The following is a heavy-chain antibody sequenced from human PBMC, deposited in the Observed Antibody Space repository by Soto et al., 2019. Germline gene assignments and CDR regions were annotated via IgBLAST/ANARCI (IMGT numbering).Heavy chain of an antibody. CDR3: AADATAWQQMVPSDY. CDR2: IAVGSGYT. Sequence: GASVMVSCKASGFTFTSSAFQWVRQARGQRLEWIGWIAVGSGYTNYAQRFQDRVTLTRDMSTATTYMELSRLTSEDTAIYYCAADATAWQQMVPSDYWGQGTLVTVSS. J-gene: IGHJ4*02. V-gene: IGHV1-58*01. CDR1: GFTFTSSA. D-gene: IGHD2-8*01.